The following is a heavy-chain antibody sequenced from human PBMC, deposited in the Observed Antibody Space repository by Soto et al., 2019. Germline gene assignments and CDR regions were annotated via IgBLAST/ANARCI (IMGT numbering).Heavy chain of an antibody. CDR2: MIGDGTSW. Sequence: EVQLLESGGGLAQPGGSLRLSCAASGFSFRIYAMNWVRQAPGKGLEWVSVMIGDGTSWDYADSVRGRFTISRDNSKNTLYLQMNNLRTDDTAVYYCAKDLRPDGRYDLDSWGQGTLVTVSS. CDR1: GFSFRIYA. CDR3: AKDLRPDGRYDLDS. D-gene: IGHD1-26*01. J-gene: IGHJ4*02. V-gene: IGHV3-23*01.